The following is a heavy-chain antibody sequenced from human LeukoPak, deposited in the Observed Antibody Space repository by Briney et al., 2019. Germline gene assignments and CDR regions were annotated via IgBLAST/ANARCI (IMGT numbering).Heavy chain of an antibody. J-gene: IGHJ6*02. CDR3: ARERGVSSSWYSYYYYGMDV. Sequence: GASVKVSCKASGYTFNGYYMHWVRQAPGQGLEWMGWINPNSGGTNYAQKFQGWVTMTTDTSISTAYMELSRLRSDDTAVYYCARERGVSSSWYSYYYYGMDVWGQGTTVTVSS. D-gene: IGHD6-13*01. V-gene: IGHV1-2*04. CDR2: INPNSGGT. CDR1: GYTFNGYY.